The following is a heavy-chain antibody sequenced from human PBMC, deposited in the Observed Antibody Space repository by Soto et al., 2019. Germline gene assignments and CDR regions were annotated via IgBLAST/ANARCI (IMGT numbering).Heavy chain of an antibody. V-gene: IGHV3-23*01. J-gene: IGHJ4*02. Sequence: ESLSLSCAASGSSFTSYAMSWVRPPPGKGLEWVSAISGSGGSTYYADSVKGRFTISRDNSKNTLYLQMNSLRAEDTAVYYCAKALGTMIVVVPFDYWGQGTLVTVSS. CDR1: GSSFTSYA. CDR2: ISGSGGST. CDR3: AKALGTMIVVVPFDY. D-gene: IGHD3-22*01.